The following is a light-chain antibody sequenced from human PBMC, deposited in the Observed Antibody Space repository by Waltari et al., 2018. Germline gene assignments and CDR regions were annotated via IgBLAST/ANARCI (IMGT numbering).Light chain of an antibody. J-gene: IGLJ3*02. Sequence: SYELTQPLSVSVALGQTATITCGGNNIGSTNVHWYQQSSGQAPVLVIYRDNNRPSGIPDRFSGSNSGNTATLTISRAQVGDEADYYCQVWDNSVVVFGGGTKLTVL. CDR1: NIGSTN. V-gene: IGLV3-9*01. CDR2: RDN. CDR3: QVWDNSVVV.